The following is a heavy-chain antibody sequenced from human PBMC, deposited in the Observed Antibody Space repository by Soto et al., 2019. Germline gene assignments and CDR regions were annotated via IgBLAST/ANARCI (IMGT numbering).Heavy chain of an antibody. D-gene: IGHD2-15*01. CDR3: ARESRYCSGGSCYFLPGIDY. J-gene: IGHJ4*02. V-gene: IGHV1-69*13. CDR2: IIPIFGTA. Sequence: SVKVSCKVSGYTLTELSMHWVRQAPGKGLEWMGGIIPIFGTANYAQKFQGRVTITADESTSTAYMELSSLRSEDTAVYYCARESRYCSGGSCYFLPGIDYWGQGTLVTVSS. CDR1: GYTLTELS.